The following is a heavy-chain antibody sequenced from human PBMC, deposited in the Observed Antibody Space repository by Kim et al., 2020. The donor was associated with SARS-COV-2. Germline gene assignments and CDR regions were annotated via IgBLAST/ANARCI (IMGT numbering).Heavy chain of an antibody. D-gene: IGHD3-16*01. CDR2: ISAYNGNT. V-gene: IGHV1-18*01. J-gene: IGHJ6*02. Sequence: ASVKVSCKASGYTFTSYGISWVRQAPGQGLEWMGWISAYNGNTKYAQKFQGRVTMTTDTSTSTAYMELRSLRSDDTAVYYCATVRWGGSRTLYGMDVWGQGTTVTVSS. CDR1: GYTFTSYG. CDR3: ATVRWGGSRTLYGMDV.